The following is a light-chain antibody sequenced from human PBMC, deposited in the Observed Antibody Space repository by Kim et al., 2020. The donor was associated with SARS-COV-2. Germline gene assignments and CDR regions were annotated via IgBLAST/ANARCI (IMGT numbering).Light chain of an antibody. CDR1: ESLLHSDGYNY. CDR2: LAS. CDR3: MQALRSWT. J-gene: IGKJ1*01. Sequence: DIVMTQSPLSLPVTLGEPASISCKSSESLLHSDGYNYLDWYLQKPGQSPQLLIYLASNRATGVPDRFSGSGSGTDFTLKISRVEAEDVGVYYCMQALRSWTFGQGTKVDIK. V-gene: IGKV2-28*01.